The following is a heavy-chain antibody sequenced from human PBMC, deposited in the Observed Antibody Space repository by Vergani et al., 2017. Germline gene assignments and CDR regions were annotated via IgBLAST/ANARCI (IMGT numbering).Heavy chain of an antibody. CDR1: GYTFTSYY. V-gene: IGHV1-46*03. CDR3: ARAARPYCSGGSCYYVDY. D-gene: IGHD2-15*01. Sequence: QVQLVQSGAEVKKPGASVKVSCKASGYTFTSYYMHWVRQAPGQGLEWMGIINPSGGSTSYAQKFQGRVTMTRETSTSTVYMALSSLRSEATAVYYCARAARPYCSGGSCYYVDYWGQGTLVTVSS. CDR2: INPSGGST. J-gene: IGHJ4*02.